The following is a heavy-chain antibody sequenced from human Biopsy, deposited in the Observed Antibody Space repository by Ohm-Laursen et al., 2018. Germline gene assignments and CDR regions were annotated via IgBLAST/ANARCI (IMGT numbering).Heavy chain of an antibody. CDR1: GFTFDDYA. CDR3: ARVLLPAAAVHYGMDV. Sequence: SLRLSCSASGFTFDDYAMHWVRQAPGKGLEWVSGISWNSGSIYYGDSVKGRFTISRDNAKNSLYLQMKSLRAGDTAVYYCARVLLPAAAVHYGMDVWGQGTTVTVSS. D-gene: IGHD2-2*01. V-gene: IGHV3-9*01. J-gene: IGHJ6*02. CDR2: ISWNSGSI.